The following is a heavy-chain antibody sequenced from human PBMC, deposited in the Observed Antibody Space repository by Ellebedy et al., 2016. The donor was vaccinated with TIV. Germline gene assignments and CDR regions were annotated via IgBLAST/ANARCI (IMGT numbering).Heavy chain of an antibody. CDR1: GYTFTSYG. V-gene: IGHV1-18*04. CDR2: ISAYNGNT. CDR3: ARRYCSGGSCSIAFDI. J-gene: IGHJ3*02. Sequence: AASVKVSCKASGYTFTSYGISWVRQAPGQGLEWMGWISAYNGNTNYAQKLQGRVTMTTDTSTSTAYMELRSLRSDDTAVYYCARRYCSGGSCSIAFDIWGQGTMVTVSS. D-gene: IGHD2-15*01.